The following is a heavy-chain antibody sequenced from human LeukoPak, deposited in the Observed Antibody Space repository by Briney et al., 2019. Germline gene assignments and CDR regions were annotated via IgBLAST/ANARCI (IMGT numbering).Heavy chain of an antibody. V-gene: IGHV1-46*01. CDR1: GGTFSSYA. D-gene: IGHD1-7*01. Sequence: ASVKVSCKASGGTFSSYAISWVRQAPGQGLEWMGIIHPSGGSTSYAQKFQGRVTMTRDTSTSTVYMELSSLRSEDTAVYYCARGARDKTNDYWGQGTLVTVSS. CDR2: IHPSGGST. CDR3: ARGARDKTNDY. J-gene: IGHJ4*02.